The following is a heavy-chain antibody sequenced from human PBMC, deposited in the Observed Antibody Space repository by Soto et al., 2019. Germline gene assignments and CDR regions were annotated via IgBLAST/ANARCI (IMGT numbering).Heavy chain of an antibody. CDR3: ARGDREDILVVVGARPGEYGIDI. CDR2: IAYDGSNA. J-gene: IGHJ6*02. V-gene: IGHV3-30-3*01. Sequence: GESLKISCAASGFTFRNHAMHWVRQAPGTGLECLAVIAYDGSNAFYRDSVKGRFTVSRDNSKNTLYLHMDSLRSEDTGVYYCARGDREDILVVVGARPGEYGIDIWGQGTTVTVSS. D-gene: IGHD2-15*01. CDR1: GFTFRNHA.